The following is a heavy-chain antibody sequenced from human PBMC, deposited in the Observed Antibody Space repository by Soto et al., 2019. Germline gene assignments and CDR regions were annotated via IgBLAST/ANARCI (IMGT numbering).Heavy chain of an antibody. CDR2: ISGSGRNT. CDR3: AKNGLSDSPSAIDS. V-gene: IGHV3-23*01. D-gene: IGHD2-8*01. Sequence: PGGSLRLSCANSGFTFSSNGMSWVRQAPGKGLDWVSGISGSGRNTYYADSVKGRFTISRDNSKNTLFLQMNSLRVEDTAVYYCAKNGLSDSPSAIDSWGQGTLVTVSS. CDR1: GFTFSSNG. J-gene: IGHJ4*02.